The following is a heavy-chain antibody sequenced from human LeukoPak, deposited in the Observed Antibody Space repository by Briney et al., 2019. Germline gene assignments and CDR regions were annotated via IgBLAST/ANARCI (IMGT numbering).Heavy chain of an antibody. CDR3: ASGQAMITFGRVIAIKEAPFDY. D-gene: IGHD3-16*02. Sequence: ASVKVSCKASGYTFTGYYMHWVRQAPGQGLEWMGWINPNSGGTNYAQKFQGRVTMTRDTSISTAYMELSRLRSDDTAVYYCASGQAMITFGRVIAIKEAPFDYWGQGTLVTVSS. V-gene: IGHV1-2*02. CDR2: INPNSGGT. CDR1: GYTFTGYY. J-gene: IGHJ4*02.